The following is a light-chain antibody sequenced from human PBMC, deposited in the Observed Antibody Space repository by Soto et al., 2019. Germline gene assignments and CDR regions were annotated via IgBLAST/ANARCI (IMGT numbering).Light chain of an antibody. J-gene: IGLJ2*01. V-gene: IGLV1-44*01. CDR3: SSWDDSMNGVL. Sequence: QSVLTQPPSASGTPGQRVSISCSGGRSNIGSNILSWYQQLPGTAPKILLYFNDHRPSGVPDRCSCSKSGTTASLAVSALQSEDDDDDFCSSWDDSMNGVLFGGGTKLTVL. CDR1: RSNIGSNI. CDR2: FND.